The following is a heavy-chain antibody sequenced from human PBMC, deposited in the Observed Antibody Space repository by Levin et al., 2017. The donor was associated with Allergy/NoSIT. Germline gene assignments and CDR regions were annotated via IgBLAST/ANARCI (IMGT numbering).Heavy chain of an antibody. J-gene: IGHJ4*02. V-gene: IGHV3-74*01. CDR3: ARSLKKTDLIAVAALDY. D-gene: IGHD6-19*01. CDR2: INSDGSST. Sequence: GGSLRLSCAASGFTFSSYWMHWVRQAPGKGLVWVSRINSDGSSTSYADSVKGRFTISRDNAKNTLYLQMNSLRAEDTAVYYCARSLKKTDLIAVAALDYWGQGTLVTVSS. CDR1: GFTFSSYW.